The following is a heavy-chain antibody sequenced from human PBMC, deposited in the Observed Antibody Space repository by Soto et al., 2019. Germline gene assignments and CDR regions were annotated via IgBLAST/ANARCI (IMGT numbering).Heavy chain of an antibody. J-gene: IGHJ4*02. CDR2: INHSGST. CDR1: GGSFSGYS. Sequence: SETLSLTCAVYGGSFSGYSWTWIRQPPGTGLEWIGEINHSGSTNYNPSLKSRVTISVDTSKNQFSLKLTSVTAADTALYYCARDKITGLFDYWGQGNLVPVS. D-gene: IGHD2-8*02. CDR3: ARDKITGLFDY. V-gene: IGHV4-34*01.